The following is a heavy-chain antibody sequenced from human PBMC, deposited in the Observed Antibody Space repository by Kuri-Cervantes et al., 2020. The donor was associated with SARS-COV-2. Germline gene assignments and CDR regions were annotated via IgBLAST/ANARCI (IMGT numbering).Heavy chain of an antibody. CDR1: GYTFSIYD. V-gene: IGHV1-2*02. D-gene: IGHD2/OR15-2a*01. J-gene: IGHJ4*02. CDR2: INPNSGGT. Sequence: ASVKVSCKASGYTFSIYDINWVRQATGQGLEWMGWINPNSGGTNYAQKFQGRVTMTRDTSINTAYMELSRLRSDDTAVYYCARVRIDSIVTVPTNPFDFWGQGTLVTVSS. CDR3: ARVRIDSIVTVPTNPFDF.